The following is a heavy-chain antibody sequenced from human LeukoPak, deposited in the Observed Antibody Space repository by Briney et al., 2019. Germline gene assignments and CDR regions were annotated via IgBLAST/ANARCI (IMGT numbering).Heavy chain of an antibody. D-gene: IGHD3-3*02. J-gene: IGHJ4*02. Sequence: GGSLRLSCAAPGFTFSRNWMHWVRHAPGKGLVWVSRINSDGSSTSYADSVKGRFTISRDNAKNTLYLQMNSLRGEDTAVYYCAASISHNYFDYWGQGTLVPVSS. CDR3: AASISHNYFDY. CDR1: GFTFSRNW. V-gene: IGHV3-74*01. CDR2: INSDGSST.